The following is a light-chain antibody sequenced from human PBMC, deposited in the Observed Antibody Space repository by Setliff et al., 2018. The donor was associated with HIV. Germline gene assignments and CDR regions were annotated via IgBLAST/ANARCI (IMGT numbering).Light chain of an antibody. V-gene: IGLV2-11*01. J-gene: IGLJ1*01. Sequence: QSVLTQPRSVSGSPGQSVTISCTGSSSDVGAYNYVSWYQQHPGKAPKLMIYDVTKRPSGVPDRFSGSKSGNTASLTISGLQAEDEADYYCCSYAGSYTYIFGTGTKVTV. CDR2: DVT. CDR1: SSDVGAYNY. CDR3: CSYAGSYTYI.